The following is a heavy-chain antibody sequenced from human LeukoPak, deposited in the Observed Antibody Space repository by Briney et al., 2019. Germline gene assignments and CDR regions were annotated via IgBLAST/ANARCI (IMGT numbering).Heavy chain of an antibody. D-gene: IGHD6-19*01. CDR1: GYTFTGYY. CDR3: ASGQYTGIAVAGSFDY. J-gene: IGHJ4*02. V-gene: IGHV1-8*02. CDR2: MNPNSGNT. Sequence: GASVKVSCKASGYTFTGYYMHWVRQAPGQGLEWMGWMNPNSGNTGYAQKFQGRVTMTRNTSISTAYMELSSLRSEDTAVYYCASGQYTGIAVAGSFDYWGQGTLVTVSS.